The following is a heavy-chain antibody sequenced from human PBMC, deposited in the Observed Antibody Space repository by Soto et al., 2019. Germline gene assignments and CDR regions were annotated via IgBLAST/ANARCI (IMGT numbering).Heavy chain of an antibody. J-gene: IGHJ6*03. CDR3: ARGDCVGGTCYSLAGSFYYYMDV. CDR1: GFTFSNYW. V-gene: IGHV3-74*01. D-gene: IGHD2-15*01. Sequence: EVQLVESGGGLVQPGGSLRLSCVASGFTFSNYWMYWVRQAPGEGLVWVSRINSDGSVSSYADSVKGRLTISPDNVKNTLYLQMDSLRAEDTAVYYCARGDCVGGTCYSLAGSFYYYMDVWGKGTTVTVFS. CDR2: INSDGSVS.